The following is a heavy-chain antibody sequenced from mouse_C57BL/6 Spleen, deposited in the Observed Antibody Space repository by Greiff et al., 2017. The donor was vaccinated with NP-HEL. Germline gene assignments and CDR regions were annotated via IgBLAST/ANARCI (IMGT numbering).Heavy chain of an antibody. D-gene: IGHD1-1*01. Sequence: VQLQQSGAELVMPGASVKLSCKASGYTFTSYWMHWVKQRPGQGLEWIGEIDPSDSYTNYNQKFKGKSTLTVDKSSSTAYMQLSSLTSEDSAVYYCARSGLLRYSYYFDYWGQGTTLTVSS. J-gene: IGHJ2*01. CDR1: GYTFTSYW. CDR3: ARSGLLRYSYYFDY. V-gene: IGHV1-69*01. CDR2: IDPSDSYT.